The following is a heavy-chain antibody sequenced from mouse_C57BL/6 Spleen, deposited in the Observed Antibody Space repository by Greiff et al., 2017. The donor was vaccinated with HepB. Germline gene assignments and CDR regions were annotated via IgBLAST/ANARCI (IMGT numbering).Heavy chain of an antibody. Sequence: DVQLQESGPELVKPGASVKISCKASGYSFTGYYMNWVKQSPEKSLEWIGEINPSTGGTTYNQKFKAKATLTVDKSSSTAYMQLKSLTSEDSAVYYCARSLRWLLPLDYWGQGTTLTVSS. D-gene: IGHD2-3*01. J-gene: IGHJ2*01. CDR1: GYSFTGYY. V-gene: IGHV1-42*01. CDR3: ARSLRWLLPLDY. CDR2: INPSTGGT.